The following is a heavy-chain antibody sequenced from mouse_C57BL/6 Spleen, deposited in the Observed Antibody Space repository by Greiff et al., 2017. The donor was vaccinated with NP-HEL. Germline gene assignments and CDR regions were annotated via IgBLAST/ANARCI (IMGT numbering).Heavy chain of an antibody. Sequence: EVKLMESGGGLVKPGGSLKLSCAASGFTFSDYGMHWVRQAPEKGLEWVAYISSGSSTIYYADTVKGRFTISRDNAKNTLFLQMTSLRSEDTAMYYCARPPPNYYGTGFAYWGQGTLVTVSA. CDR2: ISSGSSTI. J-gene: IGHJ3*01. CDR3: ARPPPNYYGTGFAY. CDR1: GFTFSDYG. D-gene: IGHD1-1*01. V-gene: IGHV5-17*01.